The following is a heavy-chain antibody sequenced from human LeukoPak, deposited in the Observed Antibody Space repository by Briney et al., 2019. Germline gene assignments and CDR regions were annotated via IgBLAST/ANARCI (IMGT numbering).Heavy chain of an antibody. D-gene: IGHD5-24*01. J-gene: IGHJ4*02. CDR1: GFTFSSYG. CDR2: IWYDGSNK. V-gene: IGHV3-33*06. Sequence: PGRSLRLSCAASGFTFSSYGMHWVRQAPGKGLEWVAVIWYDGSNKYYADSVKGRFTTSRDNSKNTLYLQMNSLGAEDTAVYYCAKEKEMATTDWGQGTLVTVSS. CDR3: AKEKEMATTD.